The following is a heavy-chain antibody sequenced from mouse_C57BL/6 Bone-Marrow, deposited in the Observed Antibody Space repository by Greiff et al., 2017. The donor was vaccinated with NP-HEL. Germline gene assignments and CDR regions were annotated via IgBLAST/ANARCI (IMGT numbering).Heavy chain of an antibody. CDR1: GFSLTSYA. J-gene: IGHJ4*01. D-gene: IGHD2-3*01. V-gene: IGHV2-9-1*01. CDR3: ARSPPPIYDGLQMYYYAMDY. CDR2: IWTGGGT. Sequence: VQRVESGPGLVAPSQSLSITCTVSGFSLTSYAISWVRQPPGKGLEWLGVIWTGGGTNYNSALKSRLSISKDNSKSQVFLKMNSLQTDDTARYYCARSPPPIYDGLQMYYYAMDYWGQGTSVTVSS.